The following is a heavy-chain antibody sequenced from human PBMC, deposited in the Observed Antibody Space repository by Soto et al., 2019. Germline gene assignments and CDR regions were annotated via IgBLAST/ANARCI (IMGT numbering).Heavy chain of an antibody. CDR2: ISAYNGNT. CDR1: GYTFTSYA. V-gene: IGHV1-18*01. D-gene: IGHD6-13*01. Sequence: ASVKVSCKASGYTFTSYAMHWVRQAPGQGLEWMGWISAYNGNTNYAQKLQGRVTMTTDTSTSTAYMELSSLRSEDTAVYYCARDWLAAAGMGGTFDIWGQGTMVTVSS. CDR3: ARDWLAAAGMGGTFDI. J-gene: IGHJ3*02.